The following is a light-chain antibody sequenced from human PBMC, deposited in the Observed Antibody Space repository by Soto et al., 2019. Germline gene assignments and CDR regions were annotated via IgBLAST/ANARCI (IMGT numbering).Light chain of an antibody. CDR2: EVS. J-gene: IGKJ4*01. CDR3: MQTTQFPLT. Sequence: DIVLTQTQLSSPVTLGQPASISCRSSQSLVHSDGNTYLNWLQQRPGQPPRLLLDEVSNRFSGVPDRVSGSGAGTDFPLEISRVEAEDVGVYYCMQTTQFPLTFGGGTKVEIK. CDR1: QSLVHSDGNTY. V-gene: IGKV2-24*01.